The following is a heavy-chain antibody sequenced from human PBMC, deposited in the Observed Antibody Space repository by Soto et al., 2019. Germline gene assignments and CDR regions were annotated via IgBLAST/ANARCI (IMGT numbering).Heavy chain of an antibody. V-gene: IGHV3-23*01. CDR2: ISGSGGST. J-gene: IGHJ4*02. D-gene: IGHD3-10*01. Sequence: EVQLLESGGGFIHPGGSVRLLCRVWVYIYSSCAVRGARGSPGEGLEWVSAISGSGGSTYYADSVKGRFTISRDNSKNTLYLQMNSLRAEDTAVYYCAKASGWFGEFDYWGQGTLVTVSS. CDR1: VYIYSSCA. CDR3: AKASGWFGEFDY.